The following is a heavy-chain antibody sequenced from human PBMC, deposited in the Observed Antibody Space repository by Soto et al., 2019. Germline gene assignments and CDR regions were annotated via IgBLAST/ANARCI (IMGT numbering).Heavy chain of an antibody. Sequence: QVQLQESGPGLVKPSGTLFLTCAVSGGSISSSNWWSWVRQPPGKGLEWIGEIYHSGSTNYNPSLKSRVTISVAKSKNQFSLRLTSVTAADTAVYYCARVSGSYYYGMDVWGQGTTVTVSS. V-gene: IGHV4-4*02. D-gene: IGHD1-26*01. CDR3: ARVSGSYYYGMDV. CDR2: IYHSGST. J-gene: IGHJ6*02. CDR1: GGSISSSNW.